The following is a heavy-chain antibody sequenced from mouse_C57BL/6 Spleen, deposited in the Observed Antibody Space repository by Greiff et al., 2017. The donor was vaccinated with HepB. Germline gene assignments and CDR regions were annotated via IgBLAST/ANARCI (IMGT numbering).Heavy chain of an antibody. J-gene: IGHJ4*01. D-gene: IGHD1-1*01. CDR3: TTSYGSSYEGAMDY. V-gene: IGHV1-15*01. Sequence: QVQLQQSGAELVRPGASVTLSCKASGYTFTDYEMHWVKQTPVHGLEWIGAIDPETGGTAYNQKFKGKAILTADKSSSTAYMALRSLTSEDSAVYYCTTSYGSSYEGAMDYWGQGTSVTVSS. CDR2: IDPETGGT. CDR1: GYTFTDYE.